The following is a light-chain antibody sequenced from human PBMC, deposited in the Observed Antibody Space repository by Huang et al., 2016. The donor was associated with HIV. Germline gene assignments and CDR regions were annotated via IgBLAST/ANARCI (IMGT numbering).Light chain of an antibody. J-gene: IGKJ2*01. CDR3: MQGLQTPPT. Sequence: EIVVTQSPLSLPVTPGQPASISCRSSQKLLHSDGHNLLDWYLQKPGQSPQLLLFMSSNRAPGVSDRFSGSGSGTDFTLEISRVEADDVGDYYCMQGLQTPPTFGQGTKLEI. CDR1: QKLLHSDGHNL. V-gene: IGKV2-28*01. CDR2: MSS.